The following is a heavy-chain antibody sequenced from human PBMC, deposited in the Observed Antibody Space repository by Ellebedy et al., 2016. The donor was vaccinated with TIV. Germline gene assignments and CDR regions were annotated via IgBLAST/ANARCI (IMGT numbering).Heavy chain of an antibody. D-gene: IGHD3-10*01. CDR3: AKGPKGTYYFDY. V-gene: IGHV3-43*02. Sequence: PGGSLRLSCAASGFTFSCFGINWVRQAPGKGLEWVSYISDSDTRYYADSVKGRFTISRDNSKHSLYLQINSLRTEDTALYYCAKGPKGTYYFDYWGQGTLVTVSS. CDR1: GFTFSCFG. CDR2: ISDSDTR. J-gene: IGHJ4*02.